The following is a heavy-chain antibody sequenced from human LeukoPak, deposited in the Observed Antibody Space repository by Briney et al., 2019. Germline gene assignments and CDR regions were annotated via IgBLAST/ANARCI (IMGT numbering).Heavy chain of an antibody. V-gene: IGHV3-7*05. Sequence: PGGSLRLSCVVSGFSLSSYWMSWVRQAPGKGLEWVANIKPDGSQIYYVDSVKGRFTISRDNAKNSLNLQMSSLRAEDTAVYYCVRDRMGVIKAFDIWGQGTMVTVTS. CDR2: IKPDGSQI. J-gene: IGHJ3*02. CDR3: VRDRMGVIKAFDI. D-gene: IGHD3-10*01. CDR1: GFSLSSYW.